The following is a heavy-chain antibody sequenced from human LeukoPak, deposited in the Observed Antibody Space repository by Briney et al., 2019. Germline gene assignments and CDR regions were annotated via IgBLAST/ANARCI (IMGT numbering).Heavy chain of an antibody. CDR2: IYSGGST. Sequence: GGSLRLSCAASGFTVSSNYMSWVRQAPGKGLEWVSVIYSGGSTYYADSVKGRFTISRDNSKNTLYPQMNSLRAEDTAVYYCARVRPLIDGYDAFDIWGQGTMVTVSS. CDR3: ARVRPLIDGYDAFDI. D-gene: IGHD5-24*01. CDR1: GFTVSSNY. J-gene: IGHJ3*02. V-gene: IGHV3-53*01.